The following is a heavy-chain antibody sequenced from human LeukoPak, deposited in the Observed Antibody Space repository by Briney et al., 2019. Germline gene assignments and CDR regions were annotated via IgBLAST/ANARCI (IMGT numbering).Heavy chain of an antibody. D-gene: IGHD3-10*01. CDR2: IYYSGST. V-gene: IGHV4-31*03. Sequence: PSETLSLTCTVSGGSISSGGYYWSWIRQHPGKGLEWIGYIYYSGSTYYNPSLKSRVTISVDTSKNQFSLKLSSVTAADTAVYYCAKEASGYGYYFDHWGQGTLVTVSS. CDR3: AKEASGYGYYFDH. J-gene: IGHJ4*02. CDR1: GGSISSGGYY.